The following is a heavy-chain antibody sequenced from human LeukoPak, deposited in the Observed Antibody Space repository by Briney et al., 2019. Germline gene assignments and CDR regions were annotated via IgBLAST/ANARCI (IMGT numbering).Heavy chain of an antibody. CDR1: GGTFSSYA. CDR3: ARGIAAAGTSWFDP. D-gene: IGHD6-13*01. V-gene: IGHV1-69*13. J-gene: IGHJ5*02. CDR2: IIPIFGTA. Sequence: ASVKVSCKASGGTFSSYAISWVRQAPGQGLEWMGRIIPIFGTANYAQKFQGRVTITADESTSTAYTELSSLRSEDTAVYYCARGIAAAGTSWFDPWGQGTLVTVSS.